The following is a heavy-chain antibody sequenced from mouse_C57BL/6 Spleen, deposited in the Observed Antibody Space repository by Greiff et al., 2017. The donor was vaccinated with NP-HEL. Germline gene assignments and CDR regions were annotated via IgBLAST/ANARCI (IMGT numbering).Heavy chain of an antibody. CDR1: GYTFTSYG. Sequence: VQLQQSGAELARPGASVKLSCKASGYTFTSYGISWVKQRTGQGLEWIGEIYPRSGNTYYNEKFKGKATLTADKSSSTAYMELRSLTSEDSAVYFCARSGIIYSNYAYFDYWGQGTTLTVSS. D-gene: IGHD2-5*01. V-gene: IGHV1-81*01. CDR2: IYPRSGNT. J-gene: IGHJ2*01. CDR3: ARSGIIYSNYAYFDY.